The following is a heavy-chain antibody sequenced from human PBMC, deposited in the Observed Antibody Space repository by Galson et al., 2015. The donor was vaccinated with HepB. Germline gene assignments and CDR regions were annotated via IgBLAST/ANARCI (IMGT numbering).Heavy chain of an antibody. D-gene: IGHD3-22*01. Sequence: EWIGYIYHSGSTYYNPSLKSRVTMSVDKSKNQFSLNLSSVTAADTAVYYCARVGGHYYDIDYWGQGTLVTVSS. CDR3: ARVGGHYYDIDY. J-gene: IGHJ4*02. CDR2: IYHSGST. V-gene: IGHV4-28*03.